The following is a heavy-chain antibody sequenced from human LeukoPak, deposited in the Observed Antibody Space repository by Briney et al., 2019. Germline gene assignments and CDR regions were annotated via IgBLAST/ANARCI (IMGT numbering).Heavy chain of an antibody. CDR3: ARDPYYDILTGYPAHYFDY. CDR1: GFTFSSYG. V-gene: IGHV3-33*01. D-gene: IGHD3-9*01. Sequence: GGSLRLSCAASGFTFSSYGMHWVRQAPGKGLEWVAVIWYGGSNKYYADSVKGRFTISRDNSKNTLYLQMNSLRAEDTAVYYCARDPYYDILTGYPAHYFDYWGQGTLVTVSS. CDR2: IWYGGSNK. J-gene: IGHJ4*02.